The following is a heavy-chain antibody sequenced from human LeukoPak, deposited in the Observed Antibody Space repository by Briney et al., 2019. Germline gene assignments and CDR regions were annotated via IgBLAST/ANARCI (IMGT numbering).Heavy chain of an antibody. D-gene: IGHD3-10*01. CDR3: ARVLVDGDSGSYYRPYDY. CDR2: IKQDGSEK. J-gene: IGHJ4*02. Sequence: PGGSLRLSCAASGFTFSSYWMTWVRQAPGKGLEWVANIKQDGSEKYYVDSVKGRFTISRDNAKNSLYLQMNSLRAEDTAVYYCARVLVDGDSGSYYRPYDYWGQGTLVTVSS. CDR1: GFTFSSYW. V-gene: IGHV3-7*01.